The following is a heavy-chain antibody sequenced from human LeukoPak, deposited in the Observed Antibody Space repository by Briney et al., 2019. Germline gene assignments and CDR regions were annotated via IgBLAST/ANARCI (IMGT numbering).Heavy chain of an antibody. J-gene: IGHJ6*02. V-gene: IGHV1-69*01. CDR1: GGTFISYA. D-gene: IGHD6-13*01. CDR2: IIPIFGTA. CDR3: ARDHSSSWWGAAYYYYGMDV. Sequence: SVKVSCKASGGTFISYAISWVRQAPGQGLEWMGGIIPIFGTANYAQKFQGRVTITADESTSTAYMELSSLRSEDTAVYYCARDHSSSWWGAAYYYYGMDVWGQGTTVTVSS.